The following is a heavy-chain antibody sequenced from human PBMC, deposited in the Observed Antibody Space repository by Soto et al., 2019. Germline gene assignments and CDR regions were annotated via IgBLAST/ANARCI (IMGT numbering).Heavy chain of an antibody. D-gene: IGHD2-2*01. CDR1: GGSFSGYY. CDR2: INHSGST. Sequence: PSETLSLTCAVYGGSFSGYYWSWIRQPTGRGLEWIGEINHSGSTNYNPSLKSRVTISVDTSKNQFSLKLSSVTAADTAVYYCASYCSSTSCYSDYYYYGMDVWGQGTTVTVSS. CDR3: ASYCSSTSCYSDYYYYGMDV. V-gene: IGHV4-34*01. J-gene: IGHJ6*02.